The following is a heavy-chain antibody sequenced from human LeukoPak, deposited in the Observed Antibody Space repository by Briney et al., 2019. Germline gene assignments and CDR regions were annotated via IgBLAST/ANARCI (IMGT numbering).Heavy chain of an antibody. J-gene: IGHJ6*03. CDR1: GFTVSSNY. D-gene: IGHD2-15*01. CDR2: IYSGGST. Sequence: GGSPRLSCAASGFTVSSNYMSWVRQAPGKGLEWVSVIYSGGSTYYADSVKGRFTISRDNSKNTLYLQMNSLRAEDTAVYYCARDTRYCSGGSCYSHMDVWGKGTTVTISS. CDR3: ARDTRYCSGGSCYSHMDV. V-gene: IGHV3-66*01.